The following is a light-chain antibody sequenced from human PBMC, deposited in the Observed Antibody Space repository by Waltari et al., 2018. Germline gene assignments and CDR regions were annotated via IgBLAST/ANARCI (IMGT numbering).Light chain of an antibody. J-gene: IGKJ2*01. CDR1: QGISSS. V-gene: IGKV1-9*01. CDR2: AAS. CDR3: QQLNSFLYT. Sequence: IQLTQSPSSLSASVGDRVTITCRASQGISSSLAWYQQKPGKAPTLLIYAASTLQSGVPSRFSGSGSGTDFTLTISSLQPEDFATYYCQQLNSFLYTFGQGTKLEIK.